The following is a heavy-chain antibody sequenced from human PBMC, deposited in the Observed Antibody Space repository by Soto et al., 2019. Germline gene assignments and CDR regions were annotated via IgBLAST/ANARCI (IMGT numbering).Heavy chain of an antibody. D-gene: IGHD6-13*01. V-gene: IGHV3-49*04. J-gene: IGHJ4*02. CDR3: TRLGEGIAAAGTYY. CDR2: IRIKAYGGTT. Sequence: EVQLVESGGDLVQPGRSLRLSCTASGFAFGDYAMSWVRQAPGKGLEWVGLIRIKAYGGTTEYAASVKGRFTISRDDSKSIAYLQMNSLKTEDTAVYYCTRLGEGIAAAGTYYCGQGTLVTVSS. CDR1: GFAFGDYA.